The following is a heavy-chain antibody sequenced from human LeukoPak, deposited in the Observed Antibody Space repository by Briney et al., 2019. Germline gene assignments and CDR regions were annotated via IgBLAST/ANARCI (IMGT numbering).Heavy chain of an antibody. CDR1: GYTFTGYY. D-gene: IGHD3-22*01. CDR3: ARAPANKYDSRLAEDY. CDR2: INPSDATT. Sequence: ASVKLSCKASGYTFTGYYLHWVRQAPGKGLEWMGIINPSDATTSYAQKFQGRVTTTRDTSTSTVYMELRSLRSEDTAVYYCARAPANKYDSRLAEDYWGQGTLVTVSS. J-gene: IGHJ4*02. V-gene: IGHV1-46*01.